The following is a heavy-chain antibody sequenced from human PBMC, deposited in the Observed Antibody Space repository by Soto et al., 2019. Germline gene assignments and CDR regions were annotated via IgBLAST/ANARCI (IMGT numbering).Heavy chain of an antibody. V-gene: IGHV4-39*01. J-gene: IGHJ6*02. Sequence: PSETLSLTCTVSGGSISSSSYYWGWFRQPPGKGLEWIGSIYYSGSTYYNPSLKSRATISVDTAKNQFSLKLSAVTAADTAVYYCARQVRGVTDYYYYGMDVWGQGTTVT. CDR3: ARQVRGVTDYYYYGMDV. CDR1: GGSISSSSYY. CDR2: IYYSGST. D-gene: IGHD3-10*01.